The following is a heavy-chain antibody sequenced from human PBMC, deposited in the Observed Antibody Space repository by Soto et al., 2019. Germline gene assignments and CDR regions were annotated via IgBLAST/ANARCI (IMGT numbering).Heavy chain of an antibody. CDR3: ARGDRTASRRSYFPH. J-gene: IGHJ1*01. CDR1: GDSISSYY. CDR2: IYYSGST. Sequence: QVQLQESGPGLVKPSETLSLTCTVSGDSISSYYWSWIRQSPGKGLEWIGYIYYSGSTNYNSSLKSRVTISVDTSKNQFSLKLTSVTAADTAVYYCARGDRTASRRSYFPHWGQGTLVTVSS. V-gene: IGHV4-59*01. D-gene: IGHD2-21*02.